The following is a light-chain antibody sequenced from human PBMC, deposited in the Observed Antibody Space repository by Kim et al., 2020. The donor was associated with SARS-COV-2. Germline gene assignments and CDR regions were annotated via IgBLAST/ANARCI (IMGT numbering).Light chain of an antibody. CDR1: ALGDRY. V-gene: IGLV3-1*01. CDR3: QAGEV. Sequence: PPSLSASPGHTATITCSGDALGDRYACWYQKKEGQSPVLVMYQNTKRPSGISERFSASNSGRRATLTISGTQAMDEADYFCQAGEVFGGGTKLTVL. CDR2: QNT. J-gene: IGLJ2*01.